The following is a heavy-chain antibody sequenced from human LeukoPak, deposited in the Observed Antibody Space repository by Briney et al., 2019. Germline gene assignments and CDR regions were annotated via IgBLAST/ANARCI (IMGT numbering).Heavy chain of an antibody. D-gene: IGHD3-10*01. J-gene: IGHJ3*02. CDR3: STGSGHAFDI. V-gene: IGHV3-74*01. CDR1: GFTFSSYW. Sequence: GGSLRLSCAASGFTFSSYWMHWGREVPGKGLVWVSRINSDGSSTSYADSVKGRFTISRDNAKNTLYVQTNSLRAEDTAVYYCSTGSGHAFDIWGRGTMVTVSS. CDR2: INSDGSST.